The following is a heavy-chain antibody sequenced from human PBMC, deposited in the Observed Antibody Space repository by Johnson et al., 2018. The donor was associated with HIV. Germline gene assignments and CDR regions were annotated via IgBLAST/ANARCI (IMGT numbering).Heavy chain of an antibody. Sequence: VQLVESGGGLVQPGGSLRLSCAASGFTFSSYWMHWVRQAPGKGLVWVSRINSDGSSTSYADSVKGRFTISRDNAKNTLYLQMNSLKTEDTAVYYCAREGGIAAAGTDAFDIWGQGTMVTVSS. J-gene: IGHJ3*02. CDR3: AREGGIAAAGTDAFDI. CDR1: GFTFSSYW. V-gene: IGHV3-74*01. D-gene: IGHD6-13*01. CDR2: INSDGSST.